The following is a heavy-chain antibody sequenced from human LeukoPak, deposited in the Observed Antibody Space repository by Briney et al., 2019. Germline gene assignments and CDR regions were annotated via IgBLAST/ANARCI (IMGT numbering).Heavy chain of an antibody. J-gene: IGHJ6*04. D-gene: IGHD3-9*01. CDR2: AIPIFGTA. CDR1: AGSFSSCA. V-gene: IGHV1-69*01. Sequence: AVKVSCKASAGSFSSCAFSWLRQPPAPGLEWMGGAIPIFGTANYAQKFQGRVTITADESTSTAYMELSSPRSEDTAVYYCARDQGYYDILTTYYYYGMDVWGKGTTVTVSS. CDR3: ARDQGYYDILTTYYYYGMDV.